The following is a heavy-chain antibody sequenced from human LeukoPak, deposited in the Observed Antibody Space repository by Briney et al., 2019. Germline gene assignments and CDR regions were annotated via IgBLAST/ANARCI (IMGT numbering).Heavy chain of an antibody. V-gene: IGHV3-7*02. CDR3: ARTNSGIAVAIDY. Sequence: GGSLRLSCATSGFTFSSFWMSWVRQAPGKGLEWVANINQGGGEKNYVDSVKGRFTISRDSAKSSLYLQMNSLRAEDTAVYYCARTNSGIAVAIDYWGQGTLVTVSS. J-gene: IGHJ4*02. D-gene: IGHD6-19*01. CDR2: INQGGGEK. CDR1: GFTFSSFW.